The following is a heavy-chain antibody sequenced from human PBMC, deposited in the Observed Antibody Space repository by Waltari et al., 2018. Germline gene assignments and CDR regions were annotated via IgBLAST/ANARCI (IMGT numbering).Heavy chain of an antibody. V-gene: IGHV4-39*02. J-gene: IGHJ5*02. CDR3: ARSVAARRINWFDP. CDR2: IHHTGSI. CDR1: AGSISSTTHS. Sequence: QLQLQESGPGLLRPSETLSLTCTAAAGSISSTTHSWGWIRQPPGKGLEWIGSIHHTGSIYYNPSLKTRVTISADTSRQHLSLKLRSVTAADTALYYCARSVAARRINWFDPWGQGTLVTVSS. D-gene: IGHD6-6*01.